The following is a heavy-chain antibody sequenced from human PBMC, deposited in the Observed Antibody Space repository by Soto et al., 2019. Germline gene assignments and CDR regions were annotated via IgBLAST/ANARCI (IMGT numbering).Heavy chain of an antibody. CDR3: ARDTDNYFDY. CDR2: INAGNGNT. V-gene: IGHV1-3*01. Sequence: QVQLVQSGAEVKKPGASVKVSCKASGYAFTKYANHWVRQAPGQRLEWMGWINAGNGNTKYSQKFQGRVTITRDTSATTAYMELSSLRSEDTAVYYCARDTDNYFDYWGQGTLVTVSS. D-gene: IGHD3-9*01. J-gene: IGHJ4*02. CDR1: GYAFTKYA.